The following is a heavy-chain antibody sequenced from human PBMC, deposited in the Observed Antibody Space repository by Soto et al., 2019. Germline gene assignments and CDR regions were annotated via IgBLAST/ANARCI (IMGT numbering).Heavy chain of an antibody. CDR2: IYHSGST. D-gene: IGHD5-12*01. CDR1: GGSISSGGYS. V-gene: IGHV4-30-2*01. CDR3: XAGGGLPRYY. Sequence: QLQLQESGSGLVKPSQTLSLTCAVSGGSISSGGYSWXWIXQPPGKGLEWIGYIYHSGSTYYNPSLKSRVXXXXXXXXXXXXXXXXXXXXXXXXVXXXXAGGGLPRYYWGQGTLVTVSS. J-gene: IGHJ4*02.